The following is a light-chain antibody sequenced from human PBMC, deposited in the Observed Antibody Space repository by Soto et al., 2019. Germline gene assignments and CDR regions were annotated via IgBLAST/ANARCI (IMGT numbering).Light chain of an antibody. Sequence: DIQMTQSPSTLSASVGDRVTITCRASQSISSWLAWYQQKPGKAPKLLIYKASSLESGVPSRFSGSGSGTEFTTTISSLQPDDFATDYCQLYNSSSRWTFGPGTRVEI. CDR1: QSISSW. CDR2: KAS. J-gene: IGKJ1*01. CDR3: QLYNSSSRWT. V-gene: IGKV1-5*03.